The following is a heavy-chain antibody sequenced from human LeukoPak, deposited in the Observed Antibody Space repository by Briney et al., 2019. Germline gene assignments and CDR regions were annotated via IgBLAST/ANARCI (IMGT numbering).Heavy chain of an antibody. J-gene: IGHJ6*03. CDR2: VSSTGGTT. D-gene: IGHD6-13*01. CDR1: GITFSSYG. Sequence: PGGSLRLSCAASGITFSSYGMSWVRQAPGKGLEWVSSVSSTGGTTYYADSVKGRFTISRDNSKNTLYLQMNSLRAEDTAVYYCAKGNLAAAGSNYYYYYYMDVWGKGTTVTVSS. V-gene: IGHV3-23*01. CDR3: AKGNLAAAGSNYYYYYYMDV.